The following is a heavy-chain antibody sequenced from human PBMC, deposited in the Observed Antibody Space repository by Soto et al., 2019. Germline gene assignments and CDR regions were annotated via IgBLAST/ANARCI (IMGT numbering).Heavy chain of an antibody. J-gene: IGHJ6*02. CDR3: ASQGVAGTWNYYYYYGMDV. D-gene: IGHD6-19*01. Sequence: SETLSLTCTVSGGSISSSSYYWGWIRQPPGKGLEWIGSIYYSGSTYYNPSLKSRVTISVDTSKNQFSLKLSSVTAADTAVYYCASQGVAGTWNYYYYYGMDVWGQGTTVTVS. V-gene: IGHV4-39*01. CDR2: IYYSGST. CDR1: GGSISSSSYY.